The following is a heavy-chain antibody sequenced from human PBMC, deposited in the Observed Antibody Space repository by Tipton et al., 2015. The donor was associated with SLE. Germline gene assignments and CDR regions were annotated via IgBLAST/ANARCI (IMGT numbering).Heavy chain of an antibody. CDR2: IYPGDSDT. V-gene: IGHV5-51*01. D-gene: IGHD3-10*01. Sequence: QLVQSGAEVKKPGESLKISCKGSGYTFINYWISWVRQMPGKGLEWMGFIYPGDSDTRYSPAFQGQVTISADRSISTAYLQLTSLKASDTAMYYCAGVRAGDSHDGFDIWGQGTMVTVSS. J-gene: IGHJ3*02. CDR3: AGVRAGDSHDGFDI. CDR1: GYTFINYW.